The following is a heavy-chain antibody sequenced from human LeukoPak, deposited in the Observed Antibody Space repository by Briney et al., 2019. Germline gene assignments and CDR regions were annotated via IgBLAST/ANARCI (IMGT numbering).Heavy chain of an antibody. Sequence: PSETLSLTCAVYGGSFSGYYWSWIRQPPGKGLEWIGEINHSGSTNYNPSLKSRVTISVDTSKNQFSLKLSSVTAADTAVYYCARGGNNVVVVAAFDYWGQGTLVTVSS. V-gene: IGHV4-34*01. J-gene: IGHJ4*02. CDR2: INHSGST. D-gene: IGHD2-15*01. CDR1: GGSFSGYY. CDR3: ARGGNNVVVVAAFDY.